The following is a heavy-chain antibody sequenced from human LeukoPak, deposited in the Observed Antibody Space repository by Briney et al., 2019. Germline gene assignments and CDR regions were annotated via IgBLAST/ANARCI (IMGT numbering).Heavy chain of an antibody. CDR3: AKAYSRSNYYFDY. Sequence: GGSLRLSCAASGLTFSNYGMHWVRQAPGKGLEWVTFIQYDGSHKQYVDSVKGRFTISRDNSKNTLYLQMNSLRAEDTAVYYCAKAYSRSNYYFDYWGQGTLVTVSS. CDR1: GLTFSNYG. D-gene: IGHD6-13*01. J-gene: IGHJ4*02. V-gene: IGHV3-30*02. CDR2: IQYDGSHK.